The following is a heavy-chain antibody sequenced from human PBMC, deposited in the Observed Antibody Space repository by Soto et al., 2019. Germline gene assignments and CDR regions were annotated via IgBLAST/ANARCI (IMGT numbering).Heavy chain of an antibody. Sequence: SGPTLGNPTQTLTLTCTFSGFSLSTSGVGVGWIRQPPGKALGWLALIYWDDDKRYSPSLKSRLTITKDTSKNQVVLTMTNMDPVDTATYYCALSGLGYCSGGSCSPYTFAYWGQGTLVTVSS. J-gene: IGHJ4*02. CDR2: IYWDDDK. V-gene: IGHV2-5*02. D-gene: IGHD2-15*01. CDR3: ALSGLGYCSGGSCSPYTFAY. CDR1: GFSLSTSGVG.